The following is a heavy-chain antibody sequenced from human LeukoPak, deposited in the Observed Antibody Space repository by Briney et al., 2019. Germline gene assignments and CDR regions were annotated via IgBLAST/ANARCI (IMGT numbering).Heavy chain of an antibody. CDR1: GGTFSSYT. D-gene: IGHD6-6*01. V-gene: IGHV1-69*02. CDR3: ARIEYSNWEAFDI. J-gene: IGHJ3*02. Sequence: ASVKVSCKASGGTFSSYTISLVRQAPGQGLEWMGRIIPTLGIANYAQKFQGRVTITADKSTSTAYMELSSLRSEDTAVYYCARIEYSNWEAFDIWGQGTMVTVSS. CDR2: IIPTLGIA.